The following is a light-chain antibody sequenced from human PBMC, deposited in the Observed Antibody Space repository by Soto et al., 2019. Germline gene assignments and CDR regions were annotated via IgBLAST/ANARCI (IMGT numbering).Light chain of an antibody. CDR3: QQRSNWPPWT. J-gene: IGKJ1*01. Sequence: EIVMTQSPATLSVSPGERATLSCRASQSVSSDLAWYHQKPGQAPRLLIYGASTRATGIPARFSGSGSGTEFTLTINSLQSEDFAVYYCQQRSNWPPWTFGQGTKVEIK. V-gene: IGKV3-15*01. CDR1: QSVSSD. CDR2: GAS.